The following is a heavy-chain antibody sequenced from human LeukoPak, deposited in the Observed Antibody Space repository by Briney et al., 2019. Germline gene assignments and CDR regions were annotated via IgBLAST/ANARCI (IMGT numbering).Heavy chain of an antibody. V-gene: IGHV1-8*03. J-gene: IGHJ4*02. CDR1: GYTFTSYD. CDR2: MNPNSGNT. D-gene: IGHD1-26*01. Sequence: ASVKVSCKASGYTFTSYDINWVRQATGQGLEWMGWMNPNSGNTGYAQKFQGRVTITRNTSISTAYMELSSLRSEDTAVYYCARVLGIVRATTGFNYWGQGTLVTVSS. CDR3: ARVLGIVRATTGFNY.